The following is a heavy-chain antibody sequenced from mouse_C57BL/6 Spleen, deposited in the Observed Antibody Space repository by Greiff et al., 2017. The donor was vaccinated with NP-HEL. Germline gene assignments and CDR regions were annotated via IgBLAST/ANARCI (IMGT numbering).Heavy chain of an antibody. D-gene: IGHD2-4*01. J-gene: IGHJ4*01. CDR2: IDPSDSYT. CDR1: GYTFTSYW. Sequence: VQLQQPGAELVMPGASVKLSCKASGYTFTSYWMHWVKQRPGQGLEWIGEIDPSDSYTNYNQKFKGKSTLTVDKSSSTAYMQLGSLTSEDSAVYYCARSGGLRRRDMDYWGQGTSVTVSS. V-gene: IGHV1-69*01. CDR3: ARSGGLRRRDMDY.